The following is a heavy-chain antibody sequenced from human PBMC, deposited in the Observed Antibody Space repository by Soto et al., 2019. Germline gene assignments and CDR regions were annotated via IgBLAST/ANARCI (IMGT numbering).Heavy chain of an antibody. CDR3: ARDPSLYYYDSSGPSGYWYFDL. J-gene: IGHJ2*01. V-gene: IGHV4-31*03. CDR1: GGSISSGGYY. D-gene: IGHD3-22*01. Sequence: QVQLQESGPGLVKPSQTLSLTCTVSGGSISSGGYYWSWIRQHPGKGLEWIGYIYYSGSTYYNPSLKSRVTISVDTSKNQFSLKLSSVTAADTAVYYCARDPSLYYYDSSGPSGYWYFDLWGRGTLVTVSS. CDR2: IYYSGST.